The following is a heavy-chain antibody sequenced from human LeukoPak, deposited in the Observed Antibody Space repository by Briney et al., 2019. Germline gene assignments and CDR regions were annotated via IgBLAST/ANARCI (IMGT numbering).Heavy chain of an antibody. CDR1: GYTFTSYA. D-gene: IGHD3-3*01. CDR2: INTNTGNP. J-gene: IGHJ5*02. CDR3: ARDSYYDFWSGYYNWFDP. V-gene: IGHV7-4-1*02. Sequence: ASVKVSCMASGYTFTSYAMNWVRQAPGQGLEWMGWINTNTGNPTYAQGFTGRFVFSLDTSVSTAYLQISSLMAEDTAVYYCARDSYYDFWSGYYNWFDPWGQGTLATVSS.